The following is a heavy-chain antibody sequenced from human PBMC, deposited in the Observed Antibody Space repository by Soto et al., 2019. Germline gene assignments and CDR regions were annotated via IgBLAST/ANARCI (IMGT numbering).Heavy chain of an antibody. D-gene: IGHD6-13*01. V-gene: IGHV3-30-3*01. J-gene: IGHJ4*02. CDR2: ISYDGNDK. CDR3: ARDQNYIAAYFFDS. CDR1: GFIFSSYA. Sequence: GGSLRLSCAASGFIFSSYAMHWVRQAPGKGLEWVTVISYDGNDKHYADSVKGRFTISRDNSKNTLFLEMNSLRAEDTAVYYCARDQNYIAAYFFDSWGQGTLVTVSS.